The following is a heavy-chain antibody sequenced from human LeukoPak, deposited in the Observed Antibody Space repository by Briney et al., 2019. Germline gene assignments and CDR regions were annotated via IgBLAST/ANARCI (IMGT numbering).Heavy chain of an antibody. D-gene: IGHD1-26*01. CDR3: ARGNSGSYFDY. Sequence: SVKVSCKASGYTFTSYGISWVRQAPGQGLEWMGGIIPIFGTANYAQKFQGRVTITADESTSTAYMELSSLRSEDTAVYYCARGNSGSYFDYWGQGTLVTVSS. CDR2: IIPIFGTA. CDR1: GYTFTSYG. V-gene: IGHV1-69*13. J-gene: IGHJ4*02.